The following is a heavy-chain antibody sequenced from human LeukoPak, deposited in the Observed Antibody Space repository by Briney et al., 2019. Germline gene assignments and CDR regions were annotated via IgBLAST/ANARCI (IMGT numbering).Heavy chain of an antibody. CDR3: ARDVGRFSAGDTYYYGMDV. CDR2: VYYDGNTR. V-gene: IGHV3-33*01. J-gene: IGHJ6*02. CDR1: GFTFSNYG. Sequence: PGKSLRLSCAASGFTFSNYGAHWVRQAPGEGLEWVAGVYYDGNTRYYADSVKGRFTVSRDNSKNTLYLQMDSLRAEDTALYYCARDVGRFSAGDTYYYGMDVWGQGTTVTVSS. D-gene: IGHD2-21*02.